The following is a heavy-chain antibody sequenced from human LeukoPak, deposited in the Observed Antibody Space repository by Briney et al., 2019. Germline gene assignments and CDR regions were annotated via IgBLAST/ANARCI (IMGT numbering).Heavy chain of an antibody. CDR2: ISYDGSNK. Sequence: GGSLRLSCAASGFTFSSYAMHWVRQAPGKGLEWVAVISYDGSNKYYADSVKGRFTISRDNAKNSLYLQMNSLRAEDTALYYCAKERAAAEEYFDYWGQGTLVTVSS. J-gene: IGHJ4*02. CDR3: AKERAAAEEYFDY. D-gene: IGHD6-13*01. V-gene: IGHV3-30-3*01. CDR1: GFTFSSYA.